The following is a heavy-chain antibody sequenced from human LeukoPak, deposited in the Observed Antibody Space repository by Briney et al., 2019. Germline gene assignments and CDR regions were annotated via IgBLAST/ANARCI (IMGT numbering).Heavy chain of an antibody. CDR3: AGGLSPIGGIFDY. J-gene: IGHJ4*02. Sequence: SVKVSCKASGGTFSSYGISWVRQAPGQGLEWMGRIIPLLGIANYAQKFQGRVTITADKSTSTVYMELSSLRSEDTAVYYCAGGLSPIGGIFDYWGQGTLVTASS. V-gene: IGHV1-69*04. CDR1: GGTFSSYG. CDR2: IIPLLGIA. D-gene: IGHD3-16*01.